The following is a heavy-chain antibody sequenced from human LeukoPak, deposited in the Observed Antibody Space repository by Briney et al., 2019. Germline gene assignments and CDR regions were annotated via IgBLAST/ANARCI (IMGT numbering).Heavy chain of an antibody. CDR1: GFTFDAHS. V-gene: IGHV3-43*02. J-gene: IGHJ4*02. D-gene: IGHD1-1*01. Sequence: GGSLRLSCAASGFTFDAHSMHWVRQAPGKGLEWVSLISGDGGSKHYAASVKGRFTISRDNSEASLSLQMRSLRSEDTAFYYCAKRSGAPNNFDFWGQGALVTVSS. CDR3: AKRSGAPNNFDF. CDR2: ISGDGGSK.